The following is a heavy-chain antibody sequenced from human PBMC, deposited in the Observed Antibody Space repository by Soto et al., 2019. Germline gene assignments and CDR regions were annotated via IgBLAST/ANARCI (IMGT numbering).Heavy chain of an antibody. CDR3: AHSRPPRLLDY. CDR1: GFSLSTSGVG. D-gene: IGHD6-6*01. CDR2: IYWDDDK. V-gene: IGHV2-5*02. Sequence: QITLKESGPTLVKPTQTLTLTCTFSGFSLSTSGVGVGWIRQPPGKALEWLALIYWDDDKRYSSSLNSRLTITKDTTKNQVVLTMTNMDPVDTATYYCAHSRPPRLLDYWGQGTLVTVSS. J-gene: IGHJ4*02.